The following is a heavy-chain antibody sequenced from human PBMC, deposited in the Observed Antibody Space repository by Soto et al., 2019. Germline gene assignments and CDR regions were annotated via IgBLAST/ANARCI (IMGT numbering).Heavy chain of an antibody. CDR1: GFTFYDYA. Sequence: PGGSLRLSCAASGFTFYDYALHWVRQAPGKGLEWVALISYDGINKYYAASVKGRFTISRGNSQNTLYLEMNSLRTEDTAVYYCARPSGMRLGELSFHWGQGTLVTVSS. CDR2: ISYDGINK. D-gene: IGHD3-16*02. V-gene: IGHV3-30-3*01. J-gene: IGHJ4*02. CDR3: ARPSGMRLGELSFH.